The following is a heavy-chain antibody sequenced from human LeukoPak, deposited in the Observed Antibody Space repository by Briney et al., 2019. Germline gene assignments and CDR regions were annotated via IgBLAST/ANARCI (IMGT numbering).Heavy chain of an antibody. D-gene: IGHD1-26*01. CDR3: VRNSGGSYYYPSDY. Sequence: GASVKVSCKTSGYTFIGHYMHWVRQAPGHGLQGMGCVSPKTGSSHFVQKFRGRGAMTKAPSISTAYLQLSSLRSDDTAVYYCVRNSGGSYYYPSDYWGQGTLVTVSS. CDR2: VSPKTGSS. V-gene: IGHV1-2*02. CDR1: GYTFIGHY. J-gene: IGHJ4*02.